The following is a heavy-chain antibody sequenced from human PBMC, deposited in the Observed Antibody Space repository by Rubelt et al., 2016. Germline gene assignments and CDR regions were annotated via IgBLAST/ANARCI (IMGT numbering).Heavy chain of an antibody. Sequence: QVQLQESGPGLVKPSETLSLTCTVSGGSISSYYWSWIRQPPGKGLEWIGYIYYSGSTNYNPSLKSRVTISVDTSKNQFSLKLGSVTAADTAVYYCAGSYGSGYGMEVWGPGTTVTVSS. V-gene: IGHV4-59*08. D-gene: IGHD3-10*01. J-gene: IGHJ6*02. CDR1: GGSISSYY. CDR3: AGSYGSGYGMEV. CDR2: IYYSGST.